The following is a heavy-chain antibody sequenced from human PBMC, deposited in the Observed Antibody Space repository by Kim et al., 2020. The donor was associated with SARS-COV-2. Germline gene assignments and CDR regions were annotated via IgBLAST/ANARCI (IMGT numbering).Heavy chain of an antibody. CDR3: ARDFWFGESWYFDL. Sequence: GGSLRLSCAASGFTFSSYSMNRVRQAPGKGLEWVSSISSSSSYIYYADSVKGRFTISRDNAKNSLYLQMNSLRAEDTAVYYCARDFWFGESWYFDLWGRGTLVTVSS. V-gene: IGHV3-21*01. J-gene: IGHJ2*01. CDR1: GFTFSSYS. CDR2: ISSSSSYI. D-gene: IGHD3-10*01.